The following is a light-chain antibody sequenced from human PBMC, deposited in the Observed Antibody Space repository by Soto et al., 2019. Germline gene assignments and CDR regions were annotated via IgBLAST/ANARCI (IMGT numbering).Light chain of an antibody. CDR2: GAS. J-gene: IGKJ5*01. CDR3: QQTHAVPLT. CDR1: QPISNY. V-gene: IGKV1-39*01. Sequence: DVQMTQSPSSLSASVGARDTITCRASQPISNYLNWYQQKAGQAPKVLIFGASSLQRGVPSKFSGSGYGTDFTLIINNLHPDDFATYYCQQTHAVPLTFGQGTRL.